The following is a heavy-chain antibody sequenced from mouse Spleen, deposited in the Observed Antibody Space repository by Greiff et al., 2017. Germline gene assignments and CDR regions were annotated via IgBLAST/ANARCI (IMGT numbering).Heavy chain of an antibody. CDR1: GYAFSSSW. CDR3: ARESYDYDVAMDY. D-gene: IGHD2-4*01. J-gene: IGHJ4*01. V-gene: IGHV1-82*01. CDR2: IYPGDGDT. Sequence: QVQLKESGPELVKPGASVKISCKASGYAFSSSWMNWVKQRPGKGLEWIGRIYPGDGDTNYNGKFKGKATLTADKSSSTAYMQLSSLTSEDSAVYFCARESYDYDVAMDYWGQGTSVTVSS.